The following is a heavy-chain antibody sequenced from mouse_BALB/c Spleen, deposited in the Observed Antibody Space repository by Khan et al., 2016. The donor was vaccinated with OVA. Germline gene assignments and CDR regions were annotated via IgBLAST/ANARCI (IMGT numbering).Heavy chain of an antibody. CDR2: INPGGFYT. Sequence: EVQLVESGPDLVKPGGSLKLSCAASGFTFTTFGMSWVRQSPDRRLEWVATINPGGFYTYYSDIVKGRFTISRANCKGTMDLKMSSMKAEDRDIDYCARYSYYYDYEGFAYWGQGTLVTVSA. D-gene: IGHD2-4*01. V-gene: IGHV5-6*01. J-gene: IGHJ3*01. CDR3: ARYSYYYDYEGFAY. CDR1: GFTFTTFG.